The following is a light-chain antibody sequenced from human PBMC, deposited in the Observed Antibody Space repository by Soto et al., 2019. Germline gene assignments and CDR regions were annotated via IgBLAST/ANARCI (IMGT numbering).Light chain of an antibody. CDR3: QQYGNSRYT. CDR1: QSVSSTY. V-gene: IGKV3-20*01. Sequence: EIVLTQSPGTLSLSPGEGATLSCRASQSVSSTYLAWYQQKPGQAPRLLIYVASFRATGIPDRFSGSGSGTDFTLTISRLEPEDFAVYYCQQYGNSRYTFGQGTKLEIK. CDR2: VAS. J-gene: IGKJ2*01.